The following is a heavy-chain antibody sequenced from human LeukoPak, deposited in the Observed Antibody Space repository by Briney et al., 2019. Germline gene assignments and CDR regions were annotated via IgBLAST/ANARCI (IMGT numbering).Heavy chain of an antibody. J-gene: IGHJ4*02. V-gene: IGHV4-39*01. Sequence: SETLSLTCTVSGGSISSTTYHWGWIRQPPGKGLEWIGTIFYSGSTYYNPSLKSRVTISVDTSKNQFSLKLSSVTAADTAVYYCAKGIRDGHYFDYWGQGTLVTVSS. CDR1: GGSISSTTYH. CDR3: AKGIRDGHYFDY. CDR2: IFYSGST. D-gene: IGHD6-13*01.